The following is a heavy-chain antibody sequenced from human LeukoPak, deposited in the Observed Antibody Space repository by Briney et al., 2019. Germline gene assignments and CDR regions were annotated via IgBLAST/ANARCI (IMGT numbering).Heavy chain of an antibody. J-gene: IGHJ6*02. V-gene: IGHV3-23*01. CDR2: ISGRGGST. CDR3: AKRVYDDFWSGYYYYYYGMDV. Sequence: TGGSLRLSCAASGFTFSSYAMSWVRQAPGKGLEWVSAISGRGGSTYYADSVKGRFTISRDNSKNTLYLQMNSLRAEDTAVYYCAKRVYDDFWSGYYYYYYGMDVWGQGTTVTVSS. D-gene: IGHD3-3*01. CDR1: GFTFSSYA.